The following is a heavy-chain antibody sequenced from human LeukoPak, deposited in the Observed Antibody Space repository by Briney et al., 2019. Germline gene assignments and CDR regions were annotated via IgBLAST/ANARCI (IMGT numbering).Heavy chain of an antibody. J-gene: IGHJ6*03. CDR1: EFTFSNYW. D-gene: IGHD3-9*01. CDR2: ISSSGSTI. Sequence: GGSLRLSCEASEFTFSNYWMSWVRQGPGKGLEWVSYISSSGSTIYYADSVKGRFTISRDNAKNSLYLQMNSLRAEDTAVYYCARLILTYYYYMDVWGKGTTVTVSS. CDR3: ARLILTYYYYMDV. V-gene: IGHV3-11*04.